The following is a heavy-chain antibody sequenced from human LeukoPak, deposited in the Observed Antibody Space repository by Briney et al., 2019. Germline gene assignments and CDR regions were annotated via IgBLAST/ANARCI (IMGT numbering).Heavy chain of an antibody. CDR1: GYTFTGYY. D-gene: IGHD3-10*01. V-gene: IGHV1-18*04. Sequence: ASVKVSCKASGYTFTGYYMHWVRQAPGQGLEWMGWILAYNANTNYAQKFQGRVTLTTDTSTSTAYMELRSLRSDDTAVYYCARDSGSGSSIDYWGQGTLVTVSS. CDR3: ARDSGSGSSIDY. J-gene: IGHJ4*02. CDR2: ILAYNANT.